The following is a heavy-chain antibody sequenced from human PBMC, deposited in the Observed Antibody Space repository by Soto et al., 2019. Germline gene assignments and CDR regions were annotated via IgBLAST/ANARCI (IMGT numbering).Heavy chain of an antibody. D-gene: IGHD3-16*01. V-gene: IGHV3-7*01. CDR1: GFSFGTYW. CDR3: VRGGGRFDP. J-gene: IGHJ5*02. Sequence: EVQVVESGGGLVQPGGSLRLSCAASGFSFGTYWMSWVRQAPGKGLEWVANIKEDGSEEYYVDSVRGRFTISRDNAKNSLYLQMNSMRSEDTGVCFCVRGGGRFDPWGQGTLVTVSS. CDR2: IKEDGSEE.